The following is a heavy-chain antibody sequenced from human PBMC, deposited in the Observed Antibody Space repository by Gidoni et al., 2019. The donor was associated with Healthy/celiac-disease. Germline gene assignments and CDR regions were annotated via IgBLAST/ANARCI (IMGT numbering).Heavy chain of an antibody. V-gene: IGHV1-69*01. CDR1: GGTFSSYA. Sequence: QVQLGQSGAEVKKPGSSVKVSCKASGGTFSSYAISWVRQAPGQGLEWMGGIIPIFGTANYAQKFQGRVTITADESTSTAYMELSSLRSEDTAVYYCAIATSVGFLEWSNHYGMDVWGQGTTVTVSS. D-gene: IGHD3-3*02. J-gene: IGHJ6*02. CDR3: AIATSVGFLEWSNHYGMDV. CDR2: IIPIFGTA.